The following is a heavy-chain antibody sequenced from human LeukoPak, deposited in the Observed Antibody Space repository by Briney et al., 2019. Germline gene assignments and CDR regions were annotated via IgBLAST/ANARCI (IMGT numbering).Heavy chain of an antibody. CDR2: IYAGGSP. CDR1: TFTVNTNY. D-gene: IGHD3-10*01. CDR3: VPLTDGSVDQ. V-gene: IGHV3-66*01. J-gene: IGHJ4*02. Sequence: GGSLRLSCAASTFTVNTNYMTWVRQAPGKGLEWVSMIYAGGSPYYADSVKGRFTISRDNSKNTLNLQMNSLRVEDTAVYYCVPLTDGSVDQWGQGTLVTVSS.